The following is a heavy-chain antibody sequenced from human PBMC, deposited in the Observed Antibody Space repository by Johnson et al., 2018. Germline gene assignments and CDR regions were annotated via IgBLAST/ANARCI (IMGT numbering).Heavy chain of an antibody. CDR3: ARDYYEDAFDI. Sequence: VQLVESGGGLIQPGGSLRLSCAASGFTVSSNYMNWVRQAPGKGLEWVSVIYIGGTTYYADSVKGRFTISRDNSKNTVYLQMKSLRAEDTAVYYCARDYYEDAFDIWGQGTMVTVSS. V-gene: IGHV3-53*01. CDR2: IYIGGTT. J-gene: IGHJ3*02. CDR1: GFTVSSNY. D-gene: IGHD1-26*01.